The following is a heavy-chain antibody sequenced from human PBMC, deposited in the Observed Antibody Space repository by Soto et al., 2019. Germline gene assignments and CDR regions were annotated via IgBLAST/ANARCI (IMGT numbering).Heavy chain of an antibody. J-gene: IGHJ6*03. CDR2: ISGSGGST. Sequence: SLRLSCAASGFTFSSYAMSWVRQAPGKGLEWVSAISGSGGSTYYADSVKGRFTISRDNSKNTLYLQMNSLRAEDTAVYYCAKASWGYSYGTPPVDYYYYMDVWGKGTTVTVSS. CDR3: AKASWGYSYGTPPVDYYYYMDV. CDR1: GFTFSSYA. D-gene: IGHD5-18*01. V-gene: IGHV3-23*01.